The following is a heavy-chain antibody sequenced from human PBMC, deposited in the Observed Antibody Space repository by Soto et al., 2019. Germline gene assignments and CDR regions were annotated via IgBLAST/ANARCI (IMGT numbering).Heavy chain of an antibody. CDR1: GFTFSSYA. CDR2: ISYDGSNK. D-gene: IGHD1-7*01. J-gene: IGHJ4*02. CDR3: ARDLSTYNWNYGDFDY. V-gene: IGHV3-30-3*01. Sequence: GGSLRLSCAASGFTFSSYAMHWVRQAPGKGLEWVAVISYDGSNKYYADSVKGRFTISRDNSKNTLYLQMNSLRAEDTAVYYCARDLSTYNWNYGDFDYWGQGTLVTVSS.